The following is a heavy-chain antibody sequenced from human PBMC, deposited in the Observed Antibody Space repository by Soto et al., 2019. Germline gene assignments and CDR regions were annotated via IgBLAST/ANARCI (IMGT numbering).Heavy chain of an antibody. CDR1: GGSISSGGYY. CDR2: IYYSGST. D-gene: IGHD3-10*01. V-gene: IGHV4-31*03. Sequence: QVQLQESGPGLVKPSQTLSLTCTVSGGSISSGGYYWSWIRQHPGKGLEWIGYIYYSGSTYYNPSLKRRATIAVDTSKNPFSLKLSSVTAADTAVYYCARDHYYGSGSHWGQGTLVTVSS. J-gene: IGHJ4*02. CDR3: ARDHYYGSGSH.